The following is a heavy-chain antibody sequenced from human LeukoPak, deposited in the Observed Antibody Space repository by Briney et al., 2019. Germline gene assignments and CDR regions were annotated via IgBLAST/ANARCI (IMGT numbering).Heavy chain of an antibody. CDR2: MNPNSGNT. D-gene: IGHD1-7*01. CDR3: TRGSTGTTSNY. CDR1: GYTFTNYD. Sequence: ASVKVSCKASGYTFTNYDINWVRQATGQGLEWMGWMNPNSGNTGYAQKFQGRVTITRNTSISTAYMELSSLRSEDTAVYYCTRGSTGTTSNYWGQGTPVTVSS. V-gene: IGHV1-8*01. J-gene: IGHJ4*02.